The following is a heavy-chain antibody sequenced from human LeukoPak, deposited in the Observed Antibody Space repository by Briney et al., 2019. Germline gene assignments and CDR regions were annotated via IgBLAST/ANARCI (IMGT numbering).Heavy chain of an antibody. CDR3: ARGLPATYYYYYGMDV. V-gene: IGHV4-34*01. CDR2: INHSGST. CDR1: DGSFSGYY. Sequence: PSETLSLTCAVYDGSFSGYYWSWIRQPPGKGLEWTGEINHSGSTNYNPSLKSRVTISVDTSKNQFSLKLSSVTAADTSVYYCARGLPATYYYYYGMDVWGQGTTVTVSS. J-gene: IGHJ6*02.